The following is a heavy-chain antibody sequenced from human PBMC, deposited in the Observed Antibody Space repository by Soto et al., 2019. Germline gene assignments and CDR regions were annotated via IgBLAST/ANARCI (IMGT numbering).Heavy chain of an antibody. CDR1: GFTFSSYA. Sequence: GVSLRLSGAASGFTFSSYAMMWVRQAPGKGLEWVSAISGSGGSTYYADSVKGRFTISRDNSNNTLYLQMNSLRAEDTAVYYCAKDLELIYFDYWGQGTLVTVSS. D-gene: IGHD1-26*01. V-gene: IGHV3-23*01. J-gene: IGHJ4*02. CDR3: AKDLELIYFDY. CDR2: ISGSGGST.